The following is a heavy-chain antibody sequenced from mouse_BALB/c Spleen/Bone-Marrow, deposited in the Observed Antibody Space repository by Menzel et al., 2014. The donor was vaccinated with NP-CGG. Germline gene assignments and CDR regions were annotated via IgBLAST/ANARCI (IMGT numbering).Heavy chain of an antibody. J-gene: IGHJ4*01. CDR1: GFTFSSYT. V-gene: IGHV5-6-4*01. D-gene: IGHD2-3*01. CDR2: ISSGGSYT. Sequence: EVQVVESGGGLVKPGGSLKLSCAASGFTFSSYTMSWVRPTPEKRLEWVATISSGGSYTYYPDSVKGRFTISRDNAKNTLYLQMSSLKSEDTAMYYCTRDLYDGYYYYAMDYWGQGTSVTVSS. CDR3: TRDLYDGYYYYAMDY.